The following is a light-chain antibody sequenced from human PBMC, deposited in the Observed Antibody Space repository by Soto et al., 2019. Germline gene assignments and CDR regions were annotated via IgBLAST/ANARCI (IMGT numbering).Light chain of an antibody. CDR1: QTFRSW. Sequence: DIQLTQSPSSVSASVGDRVTLTCRANQTFRSWLAWYQHKPGKAHKLLIYAESTLQSGVPSRFSGGGSVTYFTLTISGLLTEYGATDECQQANSFPLSFGGGTNVDSK. V-gene: IGKV1-12*01. CDR2: AES. J-gene: IGKJ4*01. CDR3: QQANSFPLS.